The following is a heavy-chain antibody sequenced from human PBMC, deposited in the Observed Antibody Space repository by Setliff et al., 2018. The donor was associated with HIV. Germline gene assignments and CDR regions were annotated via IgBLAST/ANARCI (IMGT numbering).Heavy chain of an antibody. CDR2: IRYDGSSK. Sequence: GGSMRLSCAASGFTFSSYGMHRVRQAPGKGLERVAFIRYDGSSKYYVDSVRGRFTVSRDNTQNSLYLQMNSLRAEDTDVYYCAKGGAYGSGSSYYYGMDVWGQGTTVTVSS. V-gene: IGHV3-30*02. CDR3: AKGGAYGSGSSYYYGMDV. D-gene: IGHD3-10*01. CDR1: GFTFSSYG. J-gene: IGHJ6*02.